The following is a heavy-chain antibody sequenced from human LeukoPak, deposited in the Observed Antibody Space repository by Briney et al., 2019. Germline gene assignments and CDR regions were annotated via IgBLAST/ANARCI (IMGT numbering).Heavy chain of an antibody. D-gene: IGHD1-26*01. V-gene: IGHV3-30-3*01. Sequence: GRALKLSRAASGFTLSSYTIHWVRPAPGKGVEGVAIISYDGSNKYYADSVKGRFTISRDNSKNTLYLQMNSLRAEDTAVYYCARDYSGSYLFDYWGQGTLVTVSS. J-gene: IGHJ4*02. CDR3: ARDYSGSYLFDY. CDR1: GFTLSSYT. CDR2: ISYDGSNK.